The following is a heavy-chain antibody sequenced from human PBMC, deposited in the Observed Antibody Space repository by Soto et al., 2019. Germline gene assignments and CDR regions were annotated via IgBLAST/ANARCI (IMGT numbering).Heavy chain of an antibody. CDR1: GYTFTSYG. CDR3: ATVGRSAFDI. CDR2: ISAYNGNT. J-gene: IGHJ3*02. Sequence: SVKVSYKASGYTFTSYGISWVRQAPGQGLEWMGWISAYNGNTNYAQKLQGRVTMTEDTSTDTAYMERSSQRSEDTAVYYCATVGRSAFDIWGQGTMVTVSS. D-gene: IGHD2-15*01. V-gene: IGHV1-18*01.